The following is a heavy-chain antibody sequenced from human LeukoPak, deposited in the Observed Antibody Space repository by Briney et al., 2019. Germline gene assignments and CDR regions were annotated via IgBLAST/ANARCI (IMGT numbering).Heavy chain of an antibody. D-gene: IGHD2-21*02. J-gene: IGHJ5*02. CDR2: IWHDGSNE. Sequence: PGSSLRLSCVASGFAFSSSGMYWVRQAPGKGLEWVALIWHDGSNEYYADSVKGRFTISRDNSKNTLYLQMNSLRAEDTAVYYCAKDPRAYCGGDCYSGWFDPWGQGTLVTVSS. V-gene: IGHV3-33*06. CDR1: GFAFSSSG. CDR3: AKDPRAYCGGDCYSGWFDP.